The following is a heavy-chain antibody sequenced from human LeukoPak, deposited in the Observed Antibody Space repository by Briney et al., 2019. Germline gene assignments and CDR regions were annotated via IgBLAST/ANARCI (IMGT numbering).Heavy chain of an antibody. V-gene: IGHV4-39*01. CDR1: GGSIGSSSYY. J-gene: IGHJ4*02. D-gene: IGHD3-22*01. Sequence: PSETLSLTCTVSGGSIGSSSYYWGWIRQPPGKGLEWIGSIYYSGSTYYNPSLKSRVTISVDTSKNQFSLKLSSVTAADTAVYYCQYYDSSGYYPYAEDYWGQGTLVTVSS. CDR3: QYYDSSGYYPYAEDY. CDR2: IYYSGST.